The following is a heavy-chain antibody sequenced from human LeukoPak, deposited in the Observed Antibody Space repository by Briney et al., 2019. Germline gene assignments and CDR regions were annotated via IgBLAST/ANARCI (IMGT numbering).Heavy chain of an antibody. CDR3: ATDPTYFNSSGPAGYYGMDV. V-gene: IGHV1-24*01. Sequence: ASVKVSCKVSGYTLTELSMHWVRQAPGKGLEWMGGFDPEDGETIYAQKFQGRVTMTEDTSTDTAYMELSSLRSEDTAVYYCATDPTYFNSSGPAGYYGMDVWGQGTTVTVSS. D-gene: IGHD2/OR15-2a*01. J-gene: IGHJ6*02. CDR1: GYTLTELS. CDR2: FDPEDGET.